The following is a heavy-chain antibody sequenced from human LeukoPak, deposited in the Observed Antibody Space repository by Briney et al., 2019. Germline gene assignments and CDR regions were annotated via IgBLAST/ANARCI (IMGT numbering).Heavy chain of an antibody. J-gene: IGHJ4*02. D-gene: IGHD6-13*01. CDR3: ARQVLSIAAAGRIDY. CDR2: MSPNSGNT. CDR1: GYTFTSYD. Sequence: VASVKVSCKASGYTFTSYDINWVRQAPGQGLEWMGWMSPNSGNTDYAQKFQGRVTMTRNTSISTAYMELSSLRSEDTAVYYCARQVLSIAAAGRIDYWGQGTLVTVSS. V-gene: IGHV1-8*01.